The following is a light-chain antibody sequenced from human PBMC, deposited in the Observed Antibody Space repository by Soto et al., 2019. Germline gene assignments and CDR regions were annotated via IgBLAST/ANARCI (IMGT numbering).Light chain of an antibody. J-gene: IGLJ1*01. CDR2: MVS. CDR1: SSDVGNYNY. CDR3: TSPTPGSLYV. V-gene: IGLV2-14*01. Sequence: QSALTQPHSVSGSPGQSITISCTGTSSDVGNYNYVSWYQQYPGRVPKLLIYMVSNRPSGVSNRFSGSKSGNTASLTISGLQAEDEADYFCTSPTPGSLYVFGTGTKLTVL.